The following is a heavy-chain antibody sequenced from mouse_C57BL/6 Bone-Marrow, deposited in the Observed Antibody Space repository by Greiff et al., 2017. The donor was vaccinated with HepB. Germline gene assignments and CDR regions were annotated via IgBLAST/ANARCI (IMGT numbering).Heavy chain of an antibody. J-gene: IGHJ2*01. D-gene: IGHD1-1*01. CDR3: TRSHYGSSYFDY. CDR1: GYTFTDYE. Sequence: VQLQQSGAELVRPGASVTLSCKASGYTFTDYEMHWVKQTPVHGLEWIGAIDPETGGTAYNQKFKGKAILTADKSSSTAYMALRSLTSEDSAVYYCTRSHYGSSYFDYWGQGTTLTVSS. V-gene: IGHV1-15*01. CDR2: IDPETGGT.